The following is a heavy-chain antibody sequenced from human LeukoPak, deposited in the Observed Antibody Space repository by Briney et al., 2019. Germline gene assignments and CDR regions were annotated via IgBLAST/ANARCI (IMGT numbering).Heavy chain of an antibody. D-gene: IGHD6-13*01. Sequence: PGGSLRLSCAASGFTFSSYGMHWVRPAPGKGLEWVAVISYDGSNKYYADSVKGRFTISRDNSKNTLYLQMNSLRAEDTAVYYCAKVFARYSSSWYYFDYWGQGTLVTVSS. CDR3: AKVFARYSSSWYYFDY. J-gene: IGHJ4*02. V-gene: IGHV3-30*18. CDR2: ISYDGSNK. CDR1: GFTFSSYG.